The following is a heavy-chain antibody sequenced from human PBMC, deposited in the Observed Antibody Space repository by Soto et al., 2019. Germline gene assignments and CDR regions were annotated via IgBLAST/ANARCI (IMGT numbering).Heavy chain of an antibody. Sequence: SVKVSCKASGGTLSDYAFSWVRQAPGQGLEWMGGIIPIFGSANYAQKLQGRVTITADESTKTAYMELSSLRSEDTAVYYCARDPDYGDYGTSPADDYWGQGTLVTVSS. CDR3: ARDPDYGDYGTSPADDY. J-gene: IGHJ4*02. CDR1: GGTLSDYA. V-gene: IGHV1-69*13. CDR2: IIPIFGSA. D-gene: IGHD4-17*01.